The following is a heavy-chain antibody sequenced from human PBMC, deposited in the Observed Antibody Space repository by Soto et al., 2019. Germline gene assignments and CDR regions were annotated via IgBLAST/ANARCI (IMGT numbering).Heavy chain of an antibody. CDR2: ISSSSSYI. CDR1: GFTFSSYS. V-gene: IGHV3-21*01. Sequence: GGSLRLSCAASGFTFSSYSMNWVRQAPGKGLEWVSSISSSSSYIYYADSVKGRFTISRDNAKNSLYLQMNSLRAEDTAVYYCATCSGGSCYNNWFDPWGQGTLVTVCS. D-gene: IGHD2-15*01. CDR3: ATCSGGSCYNNWFDP. J-gene: IGHJ5*02.